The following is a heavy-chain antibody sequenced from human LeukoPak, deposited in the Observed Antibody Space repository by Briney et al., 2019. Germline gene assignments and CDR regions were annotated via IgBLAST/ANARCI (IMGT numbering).Heavy chain of an antibody. J-gene: IGHJ5*02. Sequence: QTGGSLRLSCETSGFTVGSNYMSWVRQAPGKGLEWVSVIYSGGGTYYADSVKGRFTISRDNSKNTLYLQMNSLRAEDTAVYYCARDSVVPAALSWFDPWGQGTLVTVSS. D-gene: IGHD2-2*01. CDR2: IYSGGGT. CDR3: ARDSVVPAALSWFDP. CDR1: GFTVGSNY. V-gene: IGHV3-66*01.